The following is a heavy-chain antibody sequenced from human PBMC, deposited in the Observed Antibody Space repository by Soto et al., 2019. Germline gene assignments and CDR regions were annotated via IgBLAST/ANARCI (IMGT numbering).Heavy chain of an antibody. CDR1: GGSISSGDYY. V-gene: IGHV4-30-4*01. J-gene: IGHJ6*02. Sequence: SETLSLTCTVSGGSISSGDYYWSWIRQPPGKGLEWIGYIYYSGSTYYNPSLKSRVTISVDTSKNQFSLKLSSVTAADTAVYYCARGTRNPPSYGIYYYGMDVWGQGTTVTVSS. CDR3: ARGTRNPPSYGIYYYGMDV. CDR2: IYYSGST. D-gene: IGHD5-18*01.